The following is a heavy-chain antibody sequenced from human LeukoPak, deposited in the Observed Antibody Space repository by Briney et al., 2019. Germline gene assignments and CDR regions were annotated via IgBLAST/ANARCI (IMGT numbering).Heavy chain of an antibody. Sequence: EASVKVSCKASGYTFTNYDINWVRQATGQGLEWMGWISAYTDKTNYAQKFQGRVTMTTDTSTTTAYMELRSLRSDDTAIYYCARGDGYCSGGSCMIFDYWGQGTLVTVSS. V-gene: IGHV1-18*01. CDR2: ISAYTDKT. CDR3: ARGDGYCSGGSCMIFDY. J-gene: IGHJ4*02. D-gene: IGHD2-15*01. CDR1: GYTFTNYD.